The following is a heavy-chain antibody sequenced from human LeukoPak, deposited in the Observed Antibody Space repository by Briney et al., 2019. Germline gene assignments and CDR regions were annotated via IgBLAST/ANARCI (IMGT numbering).Heavy chain of an antibody. CDR1: GFTFSSYT. J-gene: IGHJ4*01. CDR3: ARDRGAYCGGDCYLGSDY. CDR2: ISGSSGYI. Sequence: GGSLRLSCAASGFTFSSYTMNWVRQAPGKGLEWVSSISGSSGYISYADSVKGGFTISRDNAKKSLYLQMTSLTAEDTAVYYCARDRGAYCGGDCYLGSDYWGRGTLVTVSS. D-gene: IGHD2-21*02. V-gene: IGHV3-21*01.